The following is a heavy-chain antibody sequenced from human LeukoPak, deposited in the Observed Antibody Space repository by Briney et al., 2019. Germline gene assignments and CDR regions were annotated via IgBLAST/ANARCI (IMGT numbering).Heavy chain of an antibody. D-gene: IGHD3-22*01. Sequence: SGGSLRLSCAASGFTVDSNYLSWIRQAPGKGLEWVSTIYTGGNTYYAASVKGRFTISRDFSKNTVFLHMNSLRAEDTAMYYCARDDDSGYYDYFDYWGQGALVTVSS. V-gene: IGHV3-53*01. CDR2: IYTGGNT. J-gene: IGHJ4*02. CDR1: GFTVDSNY. CDR3: ARDDDSGYYDYFDY.